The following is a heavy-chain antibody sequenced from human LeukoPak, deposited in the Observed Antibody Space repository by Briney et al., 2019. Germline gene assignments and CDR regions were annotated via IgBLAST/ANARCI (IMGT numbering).Heavy chain of an antibody. CDR1: GGTFSIYT. Sequence: GASVKVSCKASGGTFSIYTISLVRQAPGQGLEWMGRIIPILGRANYAQEFQGRVTITADKYTSTAYTALSRLRSEDTAVYYCARDLGSSGYDEDAFAYWGQETLVTVPS. CDR2: IIPILGRA. V-gene: IGHV1-69*08. D-gene: IGHD3-3*01. CDR3: ARDLGSSGYDEDAFAY. J-gene: IGHJ4*02.